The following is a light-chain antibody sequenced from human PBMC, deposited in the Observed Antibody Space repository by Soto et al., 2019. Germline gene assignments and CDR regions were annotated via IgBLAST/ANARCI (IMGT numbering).Light chain of an antibody. V-gene: IGLV2-14*01. Sequence: QSALTQPASVSGSPGQSITISCTGTSSDVGAYNYDSWYQQYPGEAPKVIIYDVSHRPAGVSNRFSGSKSGNTASLTISGLQTHDEADYYSSSYTSATTYVFGTGTNVTVL. J-gene: IGLJ1*01. CDR1: SSDVGAYNY. CDR2: DVS. CDR3: SSYTSATTYV.